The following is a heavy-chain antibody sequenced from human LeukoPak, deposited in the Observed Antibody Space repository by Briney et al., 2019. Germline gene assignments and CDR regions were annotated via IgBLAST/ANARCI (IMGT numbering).Heavy chain of an antibody. CDR3: VRAREAYYNVFPDY. CDR1: EFTFSSYW. V-gene: IGHV3-7*01. D-gene: IGHD3-10*01. J-gene: IGHJ4*02. CDR2: INQDGSEK. Sequence: GGSLRLSCAASEFTFSSYWMTWVRQAPGKGLEWVANINQDGSEKYYVVSVEGRFTISRDNAKNSLYLQMNSLRAEDTAVYYCVRAREAYYNVFPDYWGQGALVTVSS.